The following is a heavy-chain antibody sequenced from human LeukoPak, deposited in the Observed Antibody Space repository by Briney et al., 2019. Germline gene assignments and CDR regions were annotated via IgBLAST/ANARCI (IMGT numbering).Heavy chain of an antibody. CDR2: ISGSGGST. D-gene: IGHD3-9*01. J-gene: IGHJ4*02. V-gene: IGHV3-23*01. CDR3: AKCARVDWLPIDY. CDR1: RFTFSNYA. Sequence: GGSLRLSCAASRFTFSNYAMSWVRQAPRHGLEWVSGISGSGGSTYYADSVKGRFTISRDNSKNTLYLQMNSLGAEDTAVYYCAKCARVDWLPIDYWGQGTLVTVSS.